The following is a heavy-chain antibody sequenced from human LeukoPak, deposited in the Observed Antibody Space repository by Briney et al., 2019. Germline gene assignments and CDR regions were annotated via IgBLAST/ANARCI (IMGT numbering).Heavy chain of an antibody. V-gene: IGHV1-2*02. J-gene: IGHJ4*02. CDR2: INPNSGGT. CDR3: AKGHSDSGTGFDC. Sequence: GASVKVSCQTSGYTFTDFYMHWVRQAPGQGLEWMGWINPNSGGTNYAQKFQGRVTLTRDTSITTAYMELSRLRSDDAAVYYCAKGHSDSGTGFDCWGQGTLVTVSS. CDR1: GYTFTDFY. D-gene: IGHD4-17*01.